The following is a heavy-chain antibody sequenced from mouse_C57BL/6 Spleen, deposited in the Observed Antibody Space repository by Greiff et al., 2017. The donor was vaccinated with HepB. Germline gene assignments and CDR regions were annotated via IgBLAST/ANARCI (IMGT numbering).Heavy chain of an antibody. J-gene: IGHJ4*01. CDR1: GFTFTDYY. Sequence: EVHLVESGGGLVQPGGSLSLSCAASGFTFTDYYMSWVRQPPGKALEWLGFIRNKANGYTTEYSASVKGRFTISRDNSQSILYLQMNALRAEDSATYYCARYGVYAMDYWGQGTSVTVSS. CDR2: IRNKANGYTT. CDR3: ARYGVYAMDY. V-gene: IGHV7-3*01.